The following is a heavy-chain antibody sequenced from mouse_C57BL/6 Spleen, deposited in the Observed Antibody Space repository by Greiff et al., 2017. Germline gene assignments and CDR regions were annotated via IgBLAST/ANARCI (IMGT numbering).Heavy chain of an antibody. CDR1: GFNIKDYY. CDR2: IDPEDGDT. J-gene: IGHJ1*03. V-gene: IGHV14-1*01. D-gene: IGHD1-1*01. CDR3: TTWYYGSSYGWYFDV. Sequence: VQLQQSGAELVRPGASVKLSCTASGFNIKDYYMHWVKQRPEQGLEWIGRIDPEDGDTEYAPKFQGKATLTADTSSNTAYLQLSSLTSEDTAVYYCTTWYYGSSYGWYFDVWGTGTTVTVSS.